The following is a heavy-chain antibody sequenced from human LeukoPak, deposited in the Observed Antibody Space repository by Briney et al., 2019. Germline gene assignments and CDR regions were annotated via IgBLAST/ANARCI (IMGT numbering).Heavy chain of an antibody. CDR1: GGSINISDYY. J-gene: IGHJ4*02. D-gene: IGHD1-26*01. CDR2: MHYSGST. Sequence: SETLSLTCTVSGGSINISDYYWGWIRQPPGKGLEWIGSMHYSGSTYYNPSLKSRVTISVDTSKNQFSLKVSSVTAADTAVYYCARRGTIDSGRPWNWGQGTLVTVSS. V-gene: IGHV4-39*01. CDR3: ARRGTIDSGRPWN.